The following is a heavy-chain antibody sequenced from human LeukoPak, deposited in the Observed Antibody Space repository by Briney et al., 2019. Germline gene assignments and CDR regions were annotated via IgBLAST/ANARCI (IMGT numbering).Heavy chain of an antibody. CDR3: AKDMRSSGYYVDY. CDR1: GFTFDDYA. J-gene: IGHJ4*02. D-gene: IGHD6-25*01. Sequence: GGSLRLSCAASGFTFDDYAMHWVRQAPGKGLEWVSGISWNSGSIGYADSVKGRFTISRDNAKNSLYLQMNSLRAEDTALYYCAKDMRSSGYYVDYWGQGTLVTVSS. CDR2: ISWNSGSI. V-gene: IGHV3-9*01.